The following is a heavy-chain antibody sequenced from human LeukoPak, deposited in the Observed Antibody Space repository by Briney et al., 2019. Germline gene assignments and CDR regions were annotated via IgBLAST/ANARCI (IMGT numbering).Heavy chain of an antibody. D-gene: IGHD2-2*01. CDR2: ISTGSSYI. J-gene: IGHJ4*02. Sequence: GGSLRLSCAASGFTFRSYSMNWVRQAPGKGLEWVSSISTGSSYIYYADSVKGRFTISRDNAKNSLYMQMNSLRAEDTAVYYCARVSGVVPAATLDFWGQGALVTVSS. CDR3: ARVSGVVPAATLDF. V-gene: IGHV3-21*01. CDR1: GFTFRSYS.